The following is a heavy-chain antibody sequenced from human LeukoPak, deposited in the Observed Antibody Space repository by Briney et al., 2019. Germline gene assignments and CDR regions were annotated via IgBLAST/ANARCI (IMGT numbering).Heavy chain of an antibody. CDR2: ISSSNSYTNYADSVKGR. Sequence: GGSLRLSCAASGFTFSNYGMHWVRQAPGKGLEWVSYISSSNSYTNYADSVKGRFYADSVKGRFTISRDNAKNSLYLQMNSLRAEDTAVYYCASLTYYFDSSGYYPGYFQHWGQGTLVTVSS. CDR3: ASLTYYFDSSGYYPGYFQH. D-gene: IGHD3-22*01. CDR1: GFTFSNYG. J-gene: IGHJ1*01. V-gene: IGHV3-21*05.